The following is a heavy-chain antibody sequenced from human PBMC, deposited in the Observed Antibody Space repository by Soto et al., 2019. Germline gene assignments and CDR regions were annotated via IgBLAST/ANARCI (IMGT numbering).Heavy chain of an antibody. J-gene: IGHJ4*02. CDR2: ISSSGSTI. CDR3: ARGRYGDYLNGY. D-gene: IGHD3-22*01. Sequence: GGSLRLSCEVSGFTFSSYSMNWVRQAPGEGLEWISYISSSGSTIYYADSVKGRFTISRDNAKNSLYLQMNSLRAEDTAIYYCARGRYGDYLNGYWGQGTLVTVSS. V-gene: IGHV3-48*01. CDR1: GFTFSSYS.